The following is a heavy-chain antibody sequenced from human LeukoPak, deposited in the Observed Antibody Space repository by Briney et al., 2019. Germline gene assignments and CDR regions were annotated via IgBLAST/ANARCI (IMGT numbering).Heavy chain of an antibody. J-gene: IGHJ4*02. CDR2: IWYDGTNK. D-gene: IGHD3-22*01. CDR1: GFTFSSYG. V-gene: IGHV3-33*01. Sequence: TGGSLRLSCAASGFTFSSYGMHWVRQAPGKGLEWVAVIWYDGTNKYYADSVKGRFTTSRDNSKNTLYLQMNSLRAEDTAVYYCVRVDSNGYYWTFEYWGQGTLVTVSS. CDR3: VRVDSNGYYWTFEY.